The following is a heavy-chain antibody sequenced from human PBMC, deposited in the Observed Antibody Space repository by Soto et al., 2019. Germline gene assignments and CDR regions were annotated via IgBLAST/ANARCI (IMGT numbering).Heavy chain of an antibody. D-gene: IGHD3-10*01. CDR1: GGSISSYY. CDR2: VHHSWGS. CDR3: ARQGFGPLHGLVDV. Sequence: QVQLQESGPGLVKPSETMSLSCTVSGGSISSYYWSWFRQSPGKRMEWIGYVHHSWGSSYNPSLQSRVAISLATSRSPFSLKVTSVTATDPAVYYCARQGFGPLHGLVDVWGHGTTVTVSS. J-gene: IGHJ6*02. V-gene: IGHV4-59*08.